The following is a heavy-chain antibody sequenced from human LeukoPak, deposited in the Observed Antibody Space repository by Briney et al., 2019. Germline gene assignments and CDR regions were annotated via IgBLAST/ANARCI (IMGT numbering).Heavy chain of an antibody. CDR1: GGTFISYA. Sequence: SVTVSFKASGGTFISYAISWVRQAPGQGLEWVGRIIPILGIANYAQKFQGRVTITADKSTSTAYMELSSLRSEDTAVYYCARGYYYDSSGYYLNWGQGTLVTVSS. J-gene: IGHJ4*02. D-gene: IGHD3-22*01. CDR2: IIPILGIA. V-gene: IGHV1-69*04. CDR3: ARGYYYDSSGYYLN.